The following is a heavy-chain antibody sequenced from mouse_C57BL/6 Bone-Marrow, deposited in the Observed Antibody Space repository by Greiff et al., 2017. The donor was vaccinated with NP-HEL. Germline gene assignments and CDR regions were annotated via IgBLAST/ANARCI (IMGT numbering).Heavy chain of an antibody. V-gene: IGHV5-4*03. CDR1: GFTFSSYA. CDR2: ISDGGSYT. J-gene: IGHJ1*03. D-gene: IGHD2-1*01. Sequence: EVKVVESGGGLVKLGGSLKLSCAASGFTFSSYAMSWVRQTPEKRLEWVATISDGGSYTYYPDNVKGRFTISRDNAKNNLYLQMSHLKSEDTAMYYCATIYYGNFWYFDVWGTGTTVTVSS. CDR3: ATIYYGNFWYFDV.